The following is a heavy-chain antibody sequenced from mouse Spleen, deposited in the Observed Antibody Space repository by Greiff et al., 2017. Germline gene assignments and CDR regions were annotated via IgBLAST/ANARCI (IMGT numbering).Heavy chain of an antibody. CDR2: ISGGGSYT. D-gene: IGHD1-1*01. Sequence: EVKLVESGGGLVKPGGSLKLSWAASGFTFSSYGMSWVRQTPEKRLEWVATISGGGSYTYYPDSVKGRFTISRDNAKNNLYLQMSSLRSEDTALYYCARPYYYGSSYFDYWGQGTSVTVSS. CDR1: GFTFSSYG. V-gene: IGHV5-9-2*01. CDR3: ARPYYYGSSYFDY. J-gene: IGHJ4*01.